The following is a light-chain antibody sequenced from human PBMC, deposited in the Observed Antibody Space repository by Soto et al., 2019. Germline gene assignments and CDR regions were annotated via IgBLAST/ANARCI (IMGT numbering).Light chain of an antibody. CDR3: QQYNTYLS. J-gene: IGKJ1*01. CDR2: HAS. Sequence: DVQMTQSPSTLSASVGNRVTISCRASQSISRWLAWYQQKPGKAPTLLIYHASSLESGVPSRFRGSGSGTEFTLTISSLQPDDVATYSCQQYNTYLSFGQGLKVDIK. V-gene: IGKV1-5*01. CDR1: QSISRW.